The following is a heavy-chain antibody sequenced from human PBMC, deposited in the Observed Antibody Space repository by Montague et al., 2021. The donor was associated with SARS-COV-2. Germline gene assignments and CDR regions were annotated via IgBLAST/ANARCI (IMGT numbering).Heavy chain of an antibody. Sequence: SETLSLTCAVSGGSISSTTNFWAWLRQPPGKEPEWIGSIFFRGTTYSNPSLKSRVTTSVDTSNNQFSLRLTSMTAADTAVYFCARDSRGGSLYPFFDSRSQGTLVTVSS. V-gene: IGHV4-39*07. D-gene: IGHD2-8*01. CDR2: IFFRGTT. J-gene: IGHJ4*02. CDR1: GGSISSTTNF. CDR3: ARDSRGGSLYPFFDS.